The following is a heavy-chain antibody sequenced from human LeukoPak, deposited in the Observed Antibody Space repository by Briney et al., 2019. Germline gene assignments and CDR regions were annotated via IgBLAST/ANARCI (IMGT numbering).Heavy chain of an antibody. CDR1: GFTFDDYA. Sequence: PGRSLRLSCAASGFTFDDYAMHWVRQGPGKGLEWVSGINWISGSIGYADSVKGRFTISRDNAKNSLYLQMNSLRAEDTAVYYCARDLKRRVYYDSSGSDDAFDIWGQGTMVTVSS. V-gene: IGHV3-9*01. CDR2: INWISGSI. D-gene: IGHD3-22*01. J-gene: IGHJ3*02. CDR3: ARDLKRRVYYDSSGSDDAFDI.